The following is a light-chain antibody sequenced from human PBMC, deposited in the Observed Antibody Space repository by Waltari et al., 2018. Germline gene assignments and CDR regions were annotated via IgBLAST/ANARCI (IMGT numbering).Light chain of an antibody. V-gene: IGLV2-23*01. CDR2: EGS. CDR3: CSYAGSSTLL. J-gene: IGLJ2*01. CDR1: SSDGGRYNL. Sequence: QSALTQPASVSGSPGQSITVSCTGTSSDGGRYNLVSWYQQHPGKAPKLMIYEGSKRPSGVSNRFSGSKSGNTASLTISGLQAEDEADYYCCSYAGSSTLLFGGGTKVTVL.